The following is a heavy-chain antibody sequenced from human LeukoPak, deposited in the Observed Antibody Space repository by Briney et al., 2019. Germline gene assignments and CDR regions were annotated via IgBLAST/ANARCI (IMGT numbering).Heavy chain of an antibody. V-gene: IGHV4-59*01. D-gene: IGHD5-18*01. CDR2: GYYSGRT. J-gene: IGHJ4*02. CDR3: AGGTYSYGYDY. CDR1: GGSISSYY. Sequence: SETLSLTCTVSGGSISSYYWSWIRQPPGKGLEWIGYGYYSGRTKYNPSLKSRVTISVDTSKNHLSLSLTSVAAADTAVYYCAGGTYSYGYDYWGQGTLVTVSS.